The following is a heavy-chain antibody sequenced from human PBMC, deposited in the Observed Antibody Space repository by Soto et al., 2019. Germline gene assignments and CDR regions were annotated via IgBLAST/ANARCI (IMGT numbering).Heavy chain of an antibody. CDR2: IIPIFGTA. J-gene: IGHJ6*02. D-gene: IGHD4-4*01. CDR1: GGTFSSYA. V-gene: IGHV1-69*13. CDR3: ARRHFTVTKDVAYYYYGMDV. Sequence: ASVKVSCKASGGTFSSYAISWVRQAPGQGLEWMGGIIPIFGTANYAQKFQGRVTITADESTSTAYMELSSLRSEDTAVYYCARRHFTVTKDVAYYYYGMDVWGQGTTVTVSS.